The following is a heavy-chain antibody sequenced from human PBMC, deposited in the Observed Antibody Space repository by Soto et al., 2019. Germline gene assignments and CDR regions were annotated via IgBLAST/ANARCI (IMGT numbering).Heavy chain of an antibody. J-gene: IGHJ3*02. V-gene: IGHV4-31*03. CDR1: GGSISSGGYY. D-gene: IGHD3-9*01. CDR3: ARDRARYYDILTGYYIGPISPDDFDI. Sequence: SETLSLTCTVSGGSISSGGYYWTWIRQHPGKGLEWIGYISYSGSTYYNPSLKSRVTISVLTSKNQFSLKLSSVTAADTAVYYCARDRARYYDILTGYYIGPISPDDFDIWGQGTMVAVSS. CDR2: ISYSGST.